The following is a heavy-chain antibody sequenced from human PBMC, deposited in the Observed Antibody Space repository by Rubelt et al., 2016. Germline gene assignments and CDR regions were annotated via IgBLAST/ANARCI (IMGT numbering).Heavy chain of an antibody. D-gene: IGHD6-19*01. CDR1: GGSISSSSYY. V-gene: IGHV4-39*01. J-gene: IGHJ4*02. Sequence: QLQLQESGPGLVKPSETLSLTCTVSGGSISSSSYYWGWIRQPPGKGLEWIGSIYYSGSTYYNPSLKSRASISVDTSKNQFSLKLGSGTAADTAVYYCARLSSGWYYFDYWGQGTLVTVSS. CDR3: ARLSSGWYYFDY. CDR2: IYYSGST.